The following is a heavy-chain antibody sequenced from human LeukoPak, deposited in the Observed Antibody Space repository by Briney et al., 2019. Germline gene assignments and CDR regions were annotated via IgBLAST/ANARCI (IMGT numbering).Heavy chain of an antibody. CDR2: IHYSRNT. V-gene: IGHV4-59*08. J-gene: IGHJ4*02. Sequence: SETLSLTCTVSGGSISGYYWGWVRQPPGKGLECFGTIHYSRNTNYNPSLKSRVTMSIDTSKNQFSLRLTSVTAADTAVYYCARLRDLYNVFEYWGQGALVTVSS. CDR1: GGSISGYY. D-gene: IGHD3-16*01. CDR3: ARLRDLYNVFEY.